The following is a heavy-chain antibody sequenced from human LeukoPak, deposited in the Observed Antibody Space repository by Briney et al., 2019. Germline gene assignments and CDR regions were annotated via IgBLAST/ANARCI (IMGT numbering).Heavy chain of an antibody. D-gene: IGHD3-10*01. Sequence: SVKVSCKASGGTFSSYAISWVRQAPGQGLEWMGRIIPIPGIANYAQKFQGRVTITADKSTSTAYMELSSLRSEDTAVYYCARDLGFGPFDYWGQGTLVTVSS. J-gene: IGHJ4*02. V-gene: IGHV1-69*04. CDR1: GGTFSSYA. CDR2: IIPIPGIA. CDR3: ARDLGFGPFDY.